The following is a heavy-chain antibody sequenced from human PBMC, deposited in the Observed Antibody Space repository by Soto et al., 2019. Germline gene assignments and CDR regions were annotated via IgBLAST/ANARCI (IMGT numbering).Heavy chain of an antibody. D-gene: IGHD3-9*01. CDR1: GYTFTSYG. CDR3: ARDKADLRYFDWLLRDY. V-gene: IGHV1-18*01. Sequence: ASVKVSCKASGYTFTSYGISWVRQAPGQGLEWMGWISAYNGNTNYAQKLQGRVTMTTDTSTSTAYMELRSLRSDDTAVYYCARDKADLRYFDWLLRDYWGQGTLVTAPQ. CDR2: ISAYNGNT. J-gene: IGHJ4*02.